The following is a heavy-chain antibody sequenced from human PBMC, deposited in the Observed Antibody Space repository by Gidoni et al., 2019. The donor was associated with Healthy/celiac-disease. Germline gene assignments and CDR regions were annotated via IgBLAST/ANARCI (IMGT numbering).Heavy chain of an antibody. CDR1: GGTFSSYA. V-gene: IGHV1-69*01. D-gene: IGHD3-10*01. CDR2: IIPIFGTA. Sequence: QVQLVQSGAEVKKPGSSVKVSCKASGGTFSSYAISWVRQAPGQGLEWMGGIIPIFGTANYAQKFQGRVTITADESTSTAYMGLSSLRSEDTAVYYWARDNRRGVTMVRGGRGHPHNTEFPLDYWGQGTLVTVSS. CDR3: ARDNRRGVTMVRGGRGHPHNTEFPLDY. J-gene: IGHJ4*02.